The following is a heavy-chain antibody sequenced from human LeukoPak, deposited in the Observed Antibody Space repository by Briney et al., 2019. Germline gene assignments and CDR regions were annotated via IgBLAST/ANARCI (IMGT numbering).Heavy chain of an antibody. CDR2: IYYSGST. J-gene: IGHJ4*02. CDR3: ARIGITGTPLLVY. D-gene: IGHD1-20*01. V-gene: IGHV4-39*01. CDR1: GGSISSSSYY. Sequence: SETLSLTCTVSGGSISSSSYYWGWIRQPPGKGLEWIGSIYYSGSTYYNPSLKSRVTISVDTSKNQFSLKLSSVTAADTAVYYCARIGITGTPLLVYWGQGTLVTVSS.